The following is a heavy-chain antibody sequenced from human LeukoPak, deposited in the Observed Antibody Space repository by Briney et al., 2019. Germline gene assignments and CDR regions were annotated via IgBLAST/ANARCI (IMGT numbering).Heavy chain of an antibody. CDR1: GFTVNSDY. CDR2: IYSGGST. CDR3: ARGYYYMDV. J-gene: IGHJ6*03. Sequence: GGSLRLSCAASGFTVNSDYMNWVRQAPGKGLEWVSVIYSGGSTYYADSVKGRFTISRDSSKNTLYLQMNSLRAADAAVYYCARGYYYMDVWGKGTTVTVSS. V-gene: IGHV3-53*01.